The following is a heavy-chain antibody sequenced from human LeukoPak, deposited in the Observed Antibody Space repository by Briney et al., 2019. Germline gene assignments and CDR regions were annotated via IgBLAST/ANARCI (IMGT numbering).Heavy chain of an antibody. V-gene: IGHV3-73*01. CDR2: IRSKANSYAT. CDR1: GFTFSGSA. D-gene: IGHD6-19*01. Sequence: PGGSLRLSCAASGFTFSGSAMHWVRQASGKGLEWVGRIRSKANSYATAYAASVKGRFTISRDDSKNTAYLQMNSLKTEDTAVYYCTILYSSGWYAYAFDIWGQGTMVTVSS. J-gene: IGHJ3*02. CDR3: TILYSSGWYAYAFDI.